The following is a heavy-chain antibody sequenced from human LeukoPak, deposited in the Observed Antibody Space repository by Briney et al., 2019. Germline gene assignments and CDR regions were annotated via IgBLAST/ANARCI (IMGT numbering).Heavy chain of an antibody. CDR1: GFTFSDYY. J-gene: IGHJ4*02. CDR2: ISSSGSTI. CDR3: AKRRSDLKAFDY. V-gene: IGHV3-11*01. Sequence: GGSLRLSCAASGFTFSDYYMSWIRQAPGKGLEWVSYISSSGSTIYYADSVKGRFTISRDNSKNTLYLQMNSLRAEDTAVYYCAKRRSDLKAFDYWGQGTLVTVSS.